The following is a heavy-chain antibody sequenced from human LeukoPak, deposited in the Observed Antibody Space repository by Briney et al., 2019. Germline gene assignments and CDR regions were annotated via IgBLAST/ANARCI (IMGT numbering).Heavy chain of an antibody. D-gene: IGHD3-16*01. V-gene: IGHV3-7*01. J-gene: IGHJ4*02. CDR2: TKQDESEK. Sequence: GGSLRLSCGASGVTFSSYWMSWVRQAPGRGLEWVAITKQDESEKYYVDSVRGRFTISRDNAKNSVYLQMNSLRGEDTAVYYCARDWALWGQGTLVTVSP. CDR3: ARDWAL. CDR1: GVTFSSYW.